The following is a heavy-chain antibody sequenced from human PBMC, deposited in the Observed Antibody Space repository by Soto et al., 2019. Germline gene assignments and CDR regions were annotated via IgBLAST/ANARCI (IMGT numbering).Heavy chain of an antibody. J-gene: IGHJ4*02. D-gene: IGHD3-10*01. CDR2: ITDTGGDA. CDR1: GLTFGSRA. CDR3: ARGSTDSYPGSRIFDF. Sequence: PGGSLRLSCVASGLTFGSRAMSWVRQAPGEGLQGVSTITDTGGDAKYADSVRGRFVISRDNSKKTLYLQMTSLTAEDSAMYFCARGSTDSYPGSRIFDFWGRGTLVTVSS. V-gene: IGHV3-23*01.